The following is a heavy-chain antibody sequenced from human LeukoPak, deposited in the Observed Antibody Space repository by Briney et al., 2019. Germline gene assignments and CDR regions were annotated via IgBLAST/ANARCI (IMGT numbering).Heavy chain of an antibody. D-gene: IGHD6-19*01. V-gene: IGHV3-53*01. CDR3: ARSITVVGAYFEY. CDR2: IYSGGST. Sequence: PGGSLRHSCAASGFIVSNNYMNWVRQAPGKGLEWVSVIYSGGSTKYADSVKGRFTISRDNSKNTLYLQMNSLRAEDTAVYYCARSITVVGAYFEYWGQGTLVSVSS. CDR1: GFIVSNNY. J-gene: IGHJ4*02.